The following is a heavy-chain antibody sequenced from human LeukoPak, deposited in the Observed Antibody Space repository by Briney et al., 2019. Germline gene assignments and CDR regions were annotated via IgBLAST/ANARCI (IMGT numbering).Heavy chain of an antibody. D-gene: IGHD6-6*01. CDR2: ISSSGSTI. Sequence: GGSLRLSCAASGFTFSDYYMSWIRQAPGKGLEWISYISSSGSTIYYADSVKGRFTISRDNARNSLYPQMNSLRAEDTAVYYCARERAIASLRPYYFDYWGQGTLVTVSS. CDR1: GFTFSDYY. J-gene: IGHJ4*02. V-gene: IGHV3-11*01. CDR3: ARERAIASLRPYYFDY.